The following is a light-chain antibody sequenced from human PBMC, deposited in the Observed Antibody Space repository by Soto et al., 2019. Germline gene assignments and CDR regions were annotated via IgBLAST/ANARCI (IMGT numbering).Light chain of an antibody. J-gene: IGLJ2*01. CDR3: SSYTTYSTLV. Sequence: QSALTQPASVSGSPGQSITISCTGTSSDVGAYKYVYWYQQQPDKAPRLMIYEVSNRPSGVSSRFSGFKSGNTASLTISGLRAEDEAVYYCSSYTTYSTLVFGGGPKLTVL. CDR1: SSDVGAYKY. V-gene: IGLV2-14*01. CDR2: EVS.